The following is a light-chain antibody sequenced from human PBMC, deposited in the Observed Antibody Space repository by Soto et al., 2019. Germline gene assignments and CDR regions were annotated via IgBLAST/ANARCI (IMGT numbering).Light chain of an antibody. Sequence: QSVLTQPLSASGTPGQRVTISCSGSSSNIGNNFVYWYQQFPGTAPKLLISRDNERPSGVPDRFSGSKSGTSGSLAISGLRSEDEADYYCAAWDDSLSGPVFGGGTTLTVL. J-gene: IGLJ2*01. CDR3: AAWDDSLSGPV. CDR1: SSNIGNNF. CDR2: RDN. V-gene: IGLV1-47*02.